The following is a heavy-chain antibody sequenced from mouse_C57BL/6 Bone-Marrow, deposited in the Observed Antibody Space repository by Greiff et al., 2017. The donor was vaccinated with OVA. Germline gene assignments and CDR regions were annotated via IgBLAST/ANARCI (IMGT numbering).Heavy chain of an antibody. CDR3: KLGFFDY. CDR1: GYTFTDYE. J-gene: IGHJ2*01. V-gene: IGHV1-15*01. CDR2: IDPETGGT. D-gene: IGHD4-1*01. Sequence: QVQLKESGAELVRPGASVTLSCKASGYTFTDYEMHWVKQTPVHGLEWIGAIDPETGGTAYNQKFKGKAILTADKSSSTAYMELRSLTSEDSAVYYCKLGFFDYWGQGTTLTVSS.